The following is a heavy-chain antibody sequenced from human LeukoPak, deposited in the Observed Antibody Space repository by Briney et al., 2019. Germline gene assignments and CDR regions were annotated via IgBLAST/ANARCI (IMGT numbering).Heavy chain of an antibody. D-gene: IGHD2-21*02. CDR2: IYYSGST. Sequence: ASQTLSLTCTVSGGSISSGGYYWSWIRQHPGKGLEWIGYIYYSGSTYYNPSLKSRVTISVDTSKNQFSLKLSSVTAADTAVYYCARGVVVVTATDYWGQGTLVTVSS. J-gene: IGHJ4*02. V-gene: IGHV4-31*03. CDR3: ARGVVVVTATDY. CDR1: GGSISSGGYY.